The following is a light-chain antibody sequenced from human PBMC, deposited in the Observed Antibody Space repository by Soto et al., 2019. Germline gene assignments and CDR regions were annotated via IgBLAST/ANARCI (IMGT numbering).Light chain of an antibody. CDR2: ADS. J-gene: IGLJ2*01. Sequence: SYVLTQPPSVSVAPGQTAKITCGGNNIGRESVHWYQQRPGQAPVLVVNADSDRPSGIPERFSGSNSGNTATLTISRVEAGDEADYDCQVWDSNSDPPDVVFGGGTKLTVL. V-gene: IGLV3-21*02. CDR1: NIGRES. CDR3: QVWDSNSDPPDVV.